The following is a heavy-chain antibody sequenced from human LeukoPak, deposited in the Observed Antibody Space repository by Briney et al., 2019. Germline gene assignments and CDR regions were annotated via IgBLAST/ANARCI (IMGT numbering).Heavy chain of an antibody. Sequence: ASVKVSCKASGYTFTSYYMHWVRQAPGQGPEWMGVISPSGGSTTYAQKFQGRVTLTRDMSTSTDYLEPSSLRSEDTAVYYCARDNSVRDEAGWFYPWGQGNLVTVSS. CDR3: ARDNSVRDEAGWFYP. V-gene: IGHV1-46*01. J-gene: IGHJ5*02. D-gene: IGHD5-24*01. CDR2: ISPSGGST. CDR1: GYTFTSYY.